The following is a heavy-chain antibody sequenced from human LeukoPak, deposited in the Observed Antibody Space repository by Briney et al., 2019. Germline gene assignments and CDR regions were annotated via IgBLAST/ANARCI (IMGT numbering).Heavy chain of an antibody. V-gene: IGHV3-43D*04. CDR2: ISWDGGST. D-gene: IGHD5-12*01. CDR3: AKDMVRYSSYDFVDY. J-gene: IGHJ4*02. Sequence: GGSLRLSCAASGFTFDDYAMHWVRQAPGKGLEWVSLISWDGGSTYYADSVKGRFTISRDNSKNSLYLQMNSLRAEDTALYYCAKDMVRYSSYDFVDYWGQGTLVTVSS. CDR1: GFTFDDYA.